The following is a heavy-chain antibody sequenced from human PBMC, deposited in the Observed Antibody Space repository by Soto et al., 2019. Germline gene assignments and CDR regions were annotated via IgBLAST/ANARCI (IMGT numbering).Heavy chain of an antibody. CDR3: ARDLWFGELLGPLCYYYYGMDV. CDR2: ISISSSYI. J-gene: IGHJ6*02. CDR1: GFTFSSYS. D-gene: IGHD3-10*01. V-gene: IGHV3-21*01. Sequence: EVQLVESGGGLVKPGGSLRLSCAASGFTFSSYSMNWVRQAPGKGLEWVSSISISSSYIYYADSVKGRFTISRDNAKNSLYLQMNSLRAEATAVYYCARDLWFGELLGPLCYYYYGMDVWGQGTTVTVSS.